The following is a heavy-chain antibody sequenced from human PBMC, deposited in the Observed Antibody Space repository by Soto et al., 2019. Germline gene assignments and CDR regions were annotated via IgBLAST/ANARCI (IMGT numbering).Heavy chain of an antibody. CDR2: IYYSGTT. V-gene: IGHV4-39*07. J-gene: IGHJ6*02. CDR1: GDSITSNSYF. D-gene: IGHD3-10*01. Sequence: SETLSLTCTVSGDSITSNSYFWAWIRQPPGKGLEWIGSIYYSGTTYYNPSLKSRVTISVDMSRDQFSLKLSSVTAADTAVYYCARVSGIYYYGMDVWGQGTTVT. CDR3: ARVSGIYYYGMDV.